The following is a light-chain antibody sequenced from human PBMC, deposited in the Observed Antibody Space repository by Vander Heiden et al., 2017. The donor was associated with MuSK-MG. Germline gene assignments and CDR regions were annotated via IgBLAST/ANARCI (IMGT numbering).Light chain of an antibody. Sequence: GQSITISCTGTSSDVGGYKYVSWYQQHPGKAPKLMIYAVSNRPSGVATRLSGSKSGNTASLTISGLQAEDEADDYCSSYTPSRTSRYVFGTGTKVTVL. CDR2: AVS. V-gene: IGLV2-14*01. CDR3: SSYTPSRTSRYV. J-gene: IGLJ1*01. CDR1: SSDVGGYKY.